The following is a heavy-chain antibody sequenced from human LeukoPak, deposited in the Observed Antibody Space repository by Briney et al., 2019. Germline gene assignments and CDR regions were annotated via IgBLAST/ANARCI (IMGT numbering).Heavy chain of an antibody. CDR2: IYYSGST. CDR3: ARYLVSEMATIRGYFDY. J-gene: IGHJ4*02. V-gene: IGHV4-59*01. Sequence: KTSETLSLTCTVSGGSISSYYWSWLRQPPGKGLEWIGYIYYSGSTNYNPSLKSRVTISVDTSKNQFSLKLSSVTAADTAVYYCARYLVSEMATIRGYFDYRGQGALVTVSS. CDR1: GGSISSYY. D-gene: IGHD5-24*01.